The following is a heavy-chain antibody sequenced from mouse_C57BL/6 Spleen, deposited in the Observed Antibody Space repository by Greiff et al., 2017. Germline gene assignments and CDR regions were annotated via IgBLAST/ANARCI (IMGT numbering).Heavy chain of an antibody. Sequence: VQLQQSGAELVRPGASVTLSCKASGYTFTDYEMHWVKQTPVHGLEWIGALDPETGGTAYNQKFKGKAILTADKSSSTAYMELRSLTSEDSAVYYCTRWGLRYYFDYWGQGTTLTVSS. J-gene: IGHJ2*01. CDR1: GYTFTDYE. V-gene: IGHV1-15*01. CDR2: LDPETGGT. CDR3: TRWGLRYYFDY. D-gene: IGHD1-1*01.